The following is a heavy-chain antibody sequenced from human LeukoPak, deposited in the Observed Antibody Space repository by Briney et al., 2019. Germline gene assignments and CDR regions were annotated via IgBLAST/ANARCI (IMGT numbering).Heavy chain of an antibody. J-gene: IGHJ6*02. V-gene: IGHV4-59*01. CDR3: ARKLGMDV. CDR1: GGSISSYY. Sequence: PSETLPLTCTVSGGSISSYYWSWIRQPPGKGLEWIGYIYYSGSTNYNPSLKSRVTISVDTSKNQFSLKLSSVTAADTAVYYCARKLGMDVWGQGTTVTVSS. D-gene: IGHD1-26*01. CDR2: IYYSGST.